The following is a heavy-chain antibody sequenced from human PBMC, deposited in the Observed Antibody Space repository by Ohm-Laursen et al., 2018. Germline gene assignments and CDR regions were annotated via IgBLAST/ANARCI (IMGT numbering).Heavy chain of an antibody. V-gene: IGHV3-48*03. CDR3: AREKGGKDDGMDV. Sequence: SLRLSCAAPGFTFSSYEMNWVRQAPGKGLEWVSYISSSGSTIYYADSVKGRFTISRDNAKNSLYLQMNSLRAEDTAVYYCAREKGGKDDGMDVWGQGTTVTVSS. CDR2: ISSSGSTI. J-gene: IGHJ6*02. CDR1: GFTFSSYE. D-gene: IGHD1-26*01.